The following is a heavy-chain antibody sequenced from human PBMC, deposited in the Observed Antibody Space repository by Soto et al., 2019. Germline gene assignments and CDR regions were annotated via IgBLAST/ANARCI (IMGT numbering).Heavy chain of an antibody. Sequence: GGSLRLSCAASGFTFSSYAMHWVRQAPGKGLEWVAVISYDGSNKYYADSVKGRFTISRDNSKNTLYLQMNSLRAEETSVYYSARSWSEDSDAFEIWGQGTMVTV. CDR1: GFTFSSYA. V-gene: IGHV3-30-3*01. CDR3: ARSWSEDSDAFEI. J-gene: IGHJ3*02. D-gene: IGHD6-13*01. CDR2: ISYDGSNK.